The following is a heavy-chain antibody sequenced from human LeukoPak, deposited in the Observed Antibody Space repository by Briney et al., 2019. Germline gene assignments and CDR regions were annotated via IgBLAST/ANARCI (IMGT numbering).Heavy chain of an antibody. V-gene: IGHV1-46*01. CDR2: INPSGGST. J-gene: IGHJ6*03. Sequence: APVTVSCKASGYTFTTYYMHWVRQAPGQGLEGMGIINPSGGSTSYAQKFQGRVTMTRDTSTSTVYMELSSLRSEDTAVYYCARDGEVASSYGYYYYYMDVWGKGTTVTVSS. D-gene: IGHD5-18*01. CDR3: ARDGEVASSYGYYYYYMDV. CDR1: GYTFTTYY.